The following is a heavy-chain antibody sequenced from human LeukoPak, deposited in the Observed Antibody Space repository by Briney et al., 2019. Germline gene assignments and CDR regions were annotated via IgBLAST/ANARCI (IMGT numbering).Heavy chain of an antibody. CDR1: GYSFSSYW. V-gene: IGHV5-51*01. CDR2: INPADSDT. CDR3: ARGEGGYNYAF. Sequence: GEYLKISCKAPGYSFSSYWIAWVRQIPGKGLEWMGIINPADSDTRYSLSIQGQVTISADRSISTAYLQWSSLKASDTAIYYCARGEGGYNYAFWGQGTLVSVSS. D-gene: IGHD5-24*01. J-gene: IGHJ4*02.